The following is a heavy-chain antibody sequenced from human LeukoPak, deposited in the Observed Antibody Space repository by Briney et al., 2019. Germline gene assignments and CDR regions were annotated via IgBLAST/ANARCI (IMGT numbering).Heavy chain of an antibody. D-gene: IGHD4-17*01. CDR2: IYSSGST. Sequence: PSETLSLTCTVSGGSISSYYWSWIRQPAGKGLEWIGLIYSSGSTSYNPSLKSRVTMSVDTSKNHFSLKLSSVTAADTAVYYCARGDGDYGWFDPWGQGTLVTVSS. CDR3: ARGDGDYGWFDP. CDR1: GGSISSYY. J-gene: IGHJ5*02. V-gene: IGHV4-4*07.